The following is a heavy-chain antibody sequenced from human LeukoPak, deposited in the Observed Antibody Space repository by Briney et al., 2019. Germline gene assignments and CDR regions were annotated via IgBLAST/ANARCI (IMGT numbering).Heavy chain of an antibody. J-gene: IGHJ4*02. V-gene: IGHV3-23*01. CDR2: ISGSGGST. CDR3: AKDSRIITGTQDY. CDR1: GFTFSSYA. Sequence: PGGSLRLSCAASGFTFSSYAMSWVRQDPGKGLEWVSAISGSGGSTYYADSVKGRFTISRDNSKNTLYLQMNSLRAEDTAVYYCAKDSRIITGTQDYWGQGTLVTVSS. D-gene: IGHD1-20*01.